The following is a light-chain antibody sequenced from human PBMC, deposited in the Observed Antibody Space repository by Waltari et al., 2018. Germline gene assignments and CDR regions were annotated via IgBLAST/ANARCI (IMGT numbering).Light chain of an antibody. CDR2: WAS. J-gene: IGKJ2*01. CDR3: QQYYSTPYT. V-gene: IGKV4-1*01. CDR1: QSVLHTANNRND. Sequence: DIVMTQSPDSLAVSLGARATINCKSSQSVLHTANNRNDFAWYRQKPGQPPKLLIYWASSRASGVPDRFSGSGSGADFTLTIGSLQPEDVAVYFCQQYYSTPYTFGQGTKLEIK.